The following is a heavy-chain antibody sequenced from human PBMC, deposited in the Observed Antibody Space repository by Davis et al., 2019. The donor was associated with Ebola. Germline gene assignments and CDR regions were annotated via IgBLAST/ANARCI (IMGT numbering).Heavy chain of an antibody. CDR2: VSGSGSIT. CDR3: ARWMYSSSFGADY. J-gene: IGHJ4*02. CDR1: GFIFSNAW. D-gene: IGHD6-6*01. Sequence: GESLKISCAASGFIFSNAWMNWVRQAPGKGLEWVSGVSGSGSITYYADSVKGRFTISRDNSKNTLYLQMNSLRAEDTAVYYCARWMYSSSFGADYWGQGTLVTVSS. V-gene: IGHV3-23*01.